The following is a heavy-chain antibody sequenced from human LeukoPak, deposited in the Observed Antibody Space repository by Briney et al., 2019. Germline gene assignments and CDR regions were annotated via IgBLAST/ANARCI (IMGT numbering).Heavy chain of an antibody. CDR3: AKPLSPGYYYYYYMDV. CDR2: IRYDGSNK. D-gene: IGHD3-10*01. CDR1: GLTVSNNY. Sequence: GGSLRLSCAASGLTVSNNYMSWVRQAPGKGLEWVAFIRYDGSNKYYADSVKGRFTISRDNSKNTLYLQMNSLRAEDTAVYYCAKPLSPGYYYYYYMDVWGKGTTVTISS. V-gene: IGHV3-30*02. J-gene: IGHJ6*03.